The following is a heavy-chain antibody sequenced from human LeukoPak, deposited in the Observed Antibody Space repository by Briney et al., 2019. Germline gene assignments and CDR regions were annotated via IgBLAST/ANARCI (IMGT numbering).Heavy chain of an antibody. J-gene: IGHJ5*02. CDR2: IYHSGST. CDR3: ARRITTRWFDP. CDR1: GFTFSNSA. Sequence: LRLSCAASGFTFSNSAMSWVRQAPGKGLEWIGYIYHSGSTYYNPSLKSRVTISVDRSKNQFSLKLSSVTAADTAVYYCARRITTRWFDPWGQGTLVTVSS. V-gene: IGHV4-30-2*01. D-gene: IGHD3-22*01.